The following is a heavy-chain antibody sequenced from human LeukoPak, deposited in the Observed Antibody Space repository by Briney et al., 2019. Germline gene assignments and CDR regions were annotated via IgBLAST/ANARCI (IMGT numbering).Heavy chain of an antibody. CDR2: IIPIFGTA. J-gene: IGHJ4*02. CDR1: GGTFSSHA. V-gene: IGHV1-69*13. Sequence: GASVKVSCKASGGTFSSHAISWVRQAPGQGLEWMGGIIPIFGTANYAQKFQGRVTITADESTSTAYMELSSLRSEDTAVYYCARNFWGSASYFDYWGQGTLVTVSS. CDR3: ARNFWGSASYFDY. D-gene: IGHD7-27*01.